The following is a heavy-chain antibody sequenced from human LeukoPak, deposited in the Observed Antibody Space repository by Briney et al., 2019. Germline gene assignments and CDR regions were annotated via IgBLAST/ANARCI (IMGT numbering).Heavy chain of an antibody. Sequence: GGSLRLSCAASGVMFPSYWMTWVRQAPGKGLEWVSTLSPSGADTYYADSVKGRFTISRDISKNTLYLQMNSLRAEDTAVYYCARRAYNWGAFDIWGQGTMVTVSS. CDR3: ARRAYNWGAFDI. V-gene: IGHV3-23*01. CDR2: LSPSGADT. CDR1: GVMFPSYW. J-gene: IGHJ3*02. D-gene: IGHD5-24*01.